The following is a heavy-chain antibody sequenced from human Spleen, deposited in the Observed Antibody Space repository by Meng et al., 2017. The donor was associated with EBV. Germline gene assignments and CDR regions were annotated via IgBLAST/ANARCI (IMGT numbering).Heavy chain of an antibody. CDR3: AIGVTLVRGY. CDR1: GGSISSFYY. Sequence: QLQLQESGPGQVKPSETLSLTCTVSGGSISSFYYWGWIRQPPGRGLEWIGSVRYSGSTYYSPSLKSRVTMSVDTSKNQFSLKLSSLTAADTAMYYCAIGVTLVRGYWGQGTLVTVSS. V-gene: IGHV4-39*07. CDR2: VRYSGST. J-gene: IGHJ4*02. D-gene: IGHD3-10*01.